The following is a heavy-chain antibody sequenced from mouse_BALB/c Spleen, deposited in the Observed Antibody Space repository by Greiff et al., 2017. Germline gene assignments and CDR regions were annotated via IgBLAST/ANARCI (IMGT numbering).Heavy chain of an antibody. CDR3: ARDPYYYGAY. D-gene: IGHD1-1*01. Sequence: EVQGVESGGGLVKPGGSLKLSCAASGFTFSDYYMYWVRQTPEKRLEWVATISDGGSYTYYPDSVKGRFTISRDNAKNNLYLQMSSLKSEDTAMYYCARDPYYYGAYWGQGTLVTVSA. CDR2: ISDGGSYT. V-gene: IGHV5-4*02. CDR1: GFTFSDYY. J-gene: IGHJ3*01.